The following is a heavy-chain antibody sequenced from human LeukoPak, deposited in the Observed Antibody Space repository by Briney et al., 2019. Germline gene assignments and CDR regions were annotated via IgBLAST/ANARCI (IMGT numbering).Heavy chain of an antibody. Sequence: ASVKVSCKASGYTFTGYDMHWVRQAPGQGLEWMGWINPSSGGTNYAQKFQGRVTMTRDTSISTAYMELSRLISDDTAVYYCARHMTTANNWFDPWGQGTLVTVPS. J-gene: IGHJ5*02. V-gene: IGHV1-2*02. D-gene: IGHD4-17*01. CDR2: INPSSGGT. CDR3: ARHMTTANNWFDP. CDR1: GYTFTGYD.